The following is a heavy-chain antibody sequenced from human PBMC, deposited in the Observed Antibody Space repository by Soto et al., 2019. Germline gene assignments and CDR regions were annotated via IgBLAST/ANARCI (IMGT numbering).Heavy chain of an antibody. Sequence: PGESLKISCKGSGYSFTSYWINWVRQTPGKGLGWMGRIDPSDSYTNYSPSFHGHVTISADKSISTAYLQWSSLQASDTAMYYCARHNRHTVYVYPDFWAQGTLVIVSP. V-gene: IGHV5-10-1*01. D-gene: IGHD2-2*02. J-gene: IGHJ4*02. CDR1: GYSFTSYW. CDR3: ARHNRHTVYVYPDF. CDR2: IDPSDSYT.